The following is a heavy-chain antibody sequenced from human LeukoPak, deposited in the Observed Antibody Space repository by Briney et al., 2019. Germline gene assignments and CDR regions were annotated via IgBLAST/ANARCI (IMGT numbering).Heavy chain of an antibody. D-gene: IGHD2-15*01. CDR2: INPNSGGT. J-gene: IGHJ4*02. CDR3: ARSPSDDSKFDY. Sequence: ASVKVSCKASGYTFTGHYMHWVRQAPGQGLEGMGWINPNSGGTKFAQKFQGRVTMTRDTSISTAYMELNRLRSDDTAVYYCARSPSDDSKFDYWGQGGLVTVSS. V-gene: IGHV1-2*02. CDR1: GYTFTGHY.